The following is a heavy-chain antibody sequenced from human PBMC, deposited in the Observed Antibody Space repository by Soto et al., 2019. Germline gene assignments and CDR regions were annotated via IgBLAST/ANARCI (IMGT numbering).Heavy chain of an antibody. Sequence: ASVKVSCKASGYTFTGYYMHWVRQAPGQGLEWMEWINPNSGGTNYAQKFQGRVTMTRDTSISTAYMELSRLRSDDTAVYYCARGPIYYYDGYYFDYWGQGTLVTVSS. CDR1: GYTFTGYY. V-gene: IGHV1-2*02. CDR3: ARGPIYYYDGYYFDY. J-gene: IGHJ4*02. D-gene: IGHD3-22*01. CDR2: INPNSGGT.